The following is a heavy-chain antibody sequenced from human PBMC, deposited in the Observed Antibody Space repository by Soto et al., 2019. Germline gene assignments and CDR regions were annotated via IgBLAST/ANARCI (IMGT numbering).Heavy chain of an antibody. V-gene: IGHV1-3*01. CDR2: INAGNGNT. J-gene: IGHJ4*02. D-gene: IGHD2-21*01. CDR1: GSTFINYA. Sequence: GASLKVDCKSAGSTFINYALHCVRHSPGQRLDLIGRINAGNGNTKYSQKFQGRVTITRDTSASTAYMELSSLRSEDTAIYYCARSEINYSRFDSWGQGTLVTVSS. CDR3: ARSEINYSRFDS.